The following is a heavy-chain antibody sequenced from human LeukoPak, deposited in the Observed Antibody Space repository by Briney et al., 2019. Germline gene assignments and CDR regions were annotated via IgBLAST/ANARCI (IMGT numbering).Heavy chain of an antibody. CDR1: GYTFTSCG. CDR2: VSAYNGDT. Sequence: ASVKVSCKASGYTFTSCGICWVRQAPGQGLEWMGWVSAYNGDTNYAQKLQGRVTMTTDTSTSTAYMELRSLRSDDTAVYYCAREGSGSYSYYWGQGTLVTVSS. D-gene: IGHD1-26*01. V-gene: IGHV1-18*01. J-gene: IGHJ4*02. CDR3: AREGSGSYSYY.